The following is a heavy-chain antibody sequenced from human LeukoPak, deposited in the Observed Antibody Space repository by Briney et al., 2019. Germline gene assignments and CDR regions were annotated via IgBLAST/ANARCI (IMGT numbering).Heavy chain of an antibody. CDR1: GGSISSYY. Sequence: PSETLSLTCTVSGGSISSYYWSWIRQPAGKGLEWIGRIYTSGSTNYNPSLKSRVTMSVDTSKNQFSLKLSSVIAADTAVYYCARDWDVVVVAATPLYFDLWGRGTLVTVSS. CDR2: IYTSGST. CDR3: ARDWDVVVVAATPLYFDL. J-gene: IGHJ2*01. D-gene: IGHD2-15*01. V-gene: IGHV4-4*07.